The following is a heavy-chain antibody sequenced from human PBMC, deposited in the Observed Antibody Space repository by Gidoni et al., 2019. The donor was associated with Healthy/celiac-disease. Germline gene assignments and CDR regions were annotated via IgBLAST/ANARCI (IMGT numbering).Heavy chain of an antibody. CDR3: ARLYNWNYVVDY. CDR1: GGSISSYY. V-gene: IGHV4-59*01. Sequence: QVQLQESGPGLVKPSETMSLTCTVSGGSISSYYWSWLRQPPGKGLEWIGYIYYSGSTNYNPSLKSRVTISVDTSKNQFSLKLSSGTAADTAVYYCARLYNWNYVVDYWGQGTLVTVSS. CDR2: IYYSGST. D-gene: IGHD1-7*01. J-gene: IGHJ4*02.